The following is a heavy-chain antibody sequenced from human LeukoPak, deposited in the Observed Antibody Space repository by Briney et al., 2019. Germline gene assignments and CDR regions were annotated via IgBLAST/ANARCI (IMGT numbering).Heavy chain of an antibody. CDR2: MNPNSGNT. CDR3: ARVGGPLGLPEGYNFQH. D-gene: IGHD5-24*01. Sequence: GSVKVSCKASGYTFTSYDINWVRQATGQGLEWMGWMNPNSGNTGYAQKFQGRVTMTRNTSISTAYMELSSLRSEDTAVYYCARVGGPLGLPEGYNFQHWGQGTLVTVSS. V-gene: IGHV1-8*01. CDR1: GYTFTSYD. J-gene: IGHJ1*01.